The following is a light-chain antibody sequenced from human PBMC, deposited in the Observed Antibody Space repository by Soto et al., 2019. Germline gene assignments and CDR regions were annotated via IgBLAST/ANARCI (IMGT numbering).Light chain of an antibody. CDR3: SSYTSGSALYV. Sequence: QSTLTQPASVSGSAGQSITISCTGTTSFVGTYNFVSCYQQHPGKAPQVLIYEVTNRPSGVSNRFSGSKSGNTASLTISGLQAEDEADYYCSSYTSGSALYVFGTGTKVTVL. CDR2: EVT. J-gene: IGLJ1*01. V-gene: IGLV2-14*01. CDR1: TSFVGTYNF.